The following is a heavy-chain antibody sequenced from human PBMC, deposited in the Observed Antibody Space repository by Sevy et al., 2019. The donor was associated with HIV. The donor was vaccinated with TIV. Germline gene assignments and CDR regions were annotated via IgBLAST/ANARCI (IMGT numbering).Heavy chain of an antibody. V-gene: IGHV3-49*03. D-gene: IGHD2-8*01. Sequence: GGSLRLSCTASGFTFGDYAMSWFRQAPGKGLEWVGFIRSKANGGNREYAGSVKGSFTISREDSKSIAYLQMNSLKTEDTAVYYCTRDNGNFDDAFDIWGQGTMVTVSS. CDR2: IRSKANGGNR. CDR3: TRDNGNFDDAFDI. J-gene: IGHJ3*02. CDR1: GFTFGDYA.